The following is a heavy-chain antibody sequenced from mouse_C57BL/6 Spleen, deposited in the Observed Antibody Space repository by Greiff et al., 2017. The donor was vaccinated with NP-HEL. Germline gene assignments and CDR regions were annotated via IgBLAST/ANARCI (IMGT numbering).Heavy chain of an antibody. D-gene: IGHD4-1*01. J-gene: IGHJ3*01. Sequence: VQLQQSGAELVKPGASVKISCKASGYAFSSYWMNWVKQRPGKGLEWIGQIYPGDGDTNYNGKFKGKATLTADKSSSTAYMQLSSLTSEDSAVYFCARPGDWDGAWVAYWGQGTLVTVSA. CDR2: IYPGDGDT. V-gene: IGHV1-80*01. CDR3: ARPGDWDGAWVAY. CDR1: GYAFSSYW.